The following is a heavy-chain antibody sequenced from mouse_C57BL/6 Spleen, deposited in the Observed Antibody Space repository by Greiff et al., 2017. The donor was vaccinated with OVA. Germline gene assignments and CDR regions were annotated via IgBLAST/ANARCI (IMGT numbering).Heavy chain of an antibody. J-gene: IGHJ3*01. D-gene: IGHD3-2*02. V-gene: IGHV2-2*01. Sequence: VKLQQSGPGLVQPSQSLSITCTVSGFSLTSYGVHWVRQSPGKGLEWLGVIWSGGSTDYNAAFISRLSISKDNSKSQVFFKMNSLQADDTAIYYCARNLGSGYVAWFAYWGQGTLVTVSA. CDR2: IWSGGST. CDR1: GFSLTSYG. CDR3: ARNLGSGYVAWFAY.